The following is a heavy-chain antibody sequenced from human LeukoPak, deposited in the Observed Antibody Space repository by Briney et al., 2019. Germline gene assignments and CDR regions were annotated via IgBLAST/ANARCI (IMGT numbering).Heavy chain of an antibody. Sequence: SETLSLTCTVSGGSISSYYWSWIRQPPGKGLEWIGYIYYSGSTNYNPSLKSRVTISVDTYKNQFSLKLSSVTAADTAVYYCARVLRGVAVAGFDYWGQGTLVTVSS. J-gene: IGHJ4*02. CDR3: ARVLRGVAVAGFDY. CDR1: GGSISSYY. CDR2: IYYSGST. V-gene: IGHV4-59*01. D-gene: IGHD6-19*01.